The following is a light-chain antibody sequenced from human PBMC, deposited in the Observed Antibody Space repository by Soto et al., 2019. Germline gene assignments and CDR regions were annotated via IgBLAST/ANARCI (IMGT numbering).Light chain of an antibody. J-gene: IGKJ1*01. CDR2: DTY. Sequence: DIVVTQSPATLSASPGESVTLSCRGSQFVSSRLAWYQRRPRQVPGLIIYDTYTRAPGISARFSGSGSGTEFTPTISSLQSEDFAVYYCQEYIQWPPGMCGPGTKVDIK. V-gene: IGKV3-15*01. CDR3: QEYIQWPPGM. CDR1: QFVSSR.